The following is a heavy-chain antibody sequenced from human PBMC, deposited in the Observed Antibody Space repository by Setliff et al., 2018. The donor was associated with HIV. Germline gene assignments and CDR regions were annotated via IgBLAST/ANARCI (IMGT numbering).Heavy chain of an antibody. J-gene: IGHJ3*02. CDR1: GYSIRSGYY. Sequence: SETLSLTCAVSGYSIRSGYYWGWIRQSPGKGLEWIGSIFHSGSATYNPSLKSRVTISIDTSKNQFSLRLDSVTAADTAVYYCARRDYNFSGTFDIWGQGTMVTVSS. CDR3: ARRDYNFSGTFDI. V-gene: IGHV4-38-2*01. CDR2: IFHSGSA. D-gene: IGHD3-3*01.